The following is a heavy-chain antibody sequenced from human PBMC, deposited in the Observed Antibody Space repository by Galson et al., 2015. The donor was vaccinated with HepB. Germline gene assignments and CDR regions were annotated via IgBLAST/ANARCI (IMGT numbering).Heavy chain of an antibody. CDR3: ASSTPDHDYSNYEVGGYCYYGMDV. Sequence: SVKVSCKASGYAFTSYAMHWVRQAPGQRLEWMGWINAGNGNTKYSQKFQGRVTITRDTSASTAYMELRSLRSDDTAVYYCASSTPDHDYSNYEVGGYCYYGMDVWGQGTTVTVSS. J-gene: IGHJ6*02. V-gene: IGHV1-3*01. CDR2: INAGNGNT. CDR1: GYAFTSYA. D-gene: IGHD4-11*01.